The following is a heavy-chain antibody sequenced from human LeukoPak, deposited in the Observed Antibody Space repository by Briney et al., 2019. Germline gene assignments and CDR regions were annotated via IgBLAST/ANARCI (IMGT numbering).Heavy chain of an antibody. V-gene: IGHV1-69*06. Sequence: GASVKVSCKASGGTFSSYAISWVRQAPGRGLEWMGGIIPIFGTANYAQKFQGRVTITADKSTSTAYMELSSLRSEDTAVYYCARDLDGGSALFAYWGQGTLVTVSS. D-gene: IGHD2-15*01. CDR1: GGTFSSYA. CDR3: ARDLDGGSALFAY. J-gene: IGHJ4*02. CDR2: IIPIFGTA.